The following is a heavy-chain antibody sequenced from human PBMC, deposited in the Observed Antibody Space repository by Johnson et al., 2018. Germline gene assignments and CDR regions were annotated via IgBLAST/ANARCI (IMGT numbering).Heavy chain of an antibody. CDR3: ARDDAFDI. CDR1: GFTFSSYG. V-gene: IGHV3-30*03. CDR2: ISYDGSNK. Sequence: QVQLVQSGGGVVQPGRSXRLSCAASGFTFSSYGMHWVRQAPGKGLEWVAVISYDGSNKYYADSVKGRFTISRDNSKNTLYLQMNSLRAEDTAVYYCARDDAFDIWGQGTMVTVSS. J-gene: IGHJ3*02.